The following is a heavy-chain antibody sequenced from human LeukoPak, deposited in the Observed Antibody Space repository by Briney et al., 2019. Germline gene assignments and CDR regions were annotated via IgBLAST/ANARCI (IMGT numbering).Heavy chain of an antibody. CDR1: GFTFSNYA. CDR2: ISYDGSNK. V-gene: IGHV3-30-3*01. J-gene: IGHJ4*02. D-gene: IGHD1-26*01. Sequence: GGSLRLSCAASGFTFSNYAMHWVRQAPGKGLEWVAVISYDGSNKYYADSVKGRFTISRDNSKNTLYLQMNSLRAEDTAVYYCARGVGATGIGYWGQGTLVTVSS. CDR3: ARGVGATGIGY.